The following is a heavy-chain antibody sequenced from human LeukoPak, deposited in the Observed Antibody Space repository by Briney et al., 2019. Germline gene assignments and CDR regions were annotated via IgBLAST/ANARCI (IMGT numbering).Heavy chain of an antibody. CDR1: GFTFSSYG. D-gene: IGHD3-22*01. Sequence: PGGSLRLSCAASGFTFSSYGMHWVRQAPGKGLEWAAVIWYDGSNKYYADSVKGRFTISRDNSKNTLYLQLNSLRADDTAVYYCAKEIYYFDSSGLDYWGQGTLVTVSS. V-gene: IGHV3-33*06. CDR3: AKEIYYFDSSGLDY. CDR2: IWYDGSNK. J-gene: IGHJ4*02.